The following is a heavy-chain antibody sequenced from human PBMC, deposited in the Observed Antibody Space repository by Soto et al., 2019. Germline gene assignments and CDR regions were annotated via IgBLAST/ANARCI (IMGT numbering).Heavy chain of an antibody. CDR3: AKDRDGYIDY. J-gene: IGHJ4*02. CDR1: GLTLSSYG. V-gene: IGHV3-30*18. Sequence: QVQLVESGGGVVQPGRSLRLSCAASGLTLSSYGMHWVRQAPGKGLEWVAVRSYDGSNKYYADSVKGRFTISRDNSKNTLYLQMNSLRAEDTAVYSCAKDRDGYIDYWGQGTLVTVSS. CDR2: RSYDGSNK.